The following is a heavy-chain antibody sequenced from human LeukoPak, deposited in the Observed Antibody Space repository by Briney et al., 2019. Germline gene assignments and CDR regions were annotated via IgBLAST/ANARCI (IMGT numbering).Heavy chain of an antibody. V-gene: IGHV4-34*01. CDR2: INNSGST. J-gene: IGHJ6*03. Sequence: PSETLSLTCAVSGGSFSGYYWSWTRQPPRKGLGWSGEINNSGSTNSNQSPNSRVTISVDTTKTKFSLKLSSVTAGAAAVYYCARDIGDTFSYYDYYMEVWGKGATVTVS. CDR1: GGSFSGYY. D-gene: IGHD5-12*01. CDR3: ARDIGDTFSYYDYYMEV.